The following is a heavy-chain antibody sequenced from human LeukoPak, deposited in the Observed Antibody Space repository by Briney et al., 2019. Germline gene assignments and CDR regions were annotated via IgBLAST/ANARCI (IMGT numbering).Heavy chain of an antibody. D-gene: IGHD5-12*01. J-gene: IGHJ4*02. CDR3: AKDGRLYFGRGYDSRWH. V-gene: IGHV3-11*05. Sequence: GGSLRLSCAASGFTFSNYYMRWIRQAPGKGLEWVAYISNSSSNTNYADSVKGRFTISRDNAKNSLYLQMNSLRAEDTAVYYFAKDGRLYFGRGYDSRWHWGQGTLVTVSS. CDR2: ISNSSSNT. CDR1: GFTFSNYY.